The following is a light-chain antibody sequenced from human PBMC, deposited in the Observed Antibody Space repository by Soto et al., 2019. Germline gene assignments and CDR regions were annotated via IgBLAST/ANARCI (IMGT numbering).Light chain of an antibody. CDR1: QSVSSN. CDR2: GAS. CDR3: LQYNNWLGT. J-gene: IGKJ1*01. V-gene: IGKV3-15*01. Sequence: EIVMTQSPATLSVSPGERATLSCRASQSVSSNLAWYQQKPGQAPRRLIYGASTRATGIPARFSGSGSGTEFTLTISSLQSEYFAVYYCLQYNNWLGTFGQGTKVEIK.